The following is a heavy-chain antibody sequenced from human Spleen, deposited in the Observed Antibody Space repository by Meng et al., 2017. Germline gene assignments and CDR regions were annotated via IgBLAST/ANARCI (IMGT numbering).Heavy chain of an antibody. V-gene: IGHV4-34*01. Sequence: QVQRQQWGAGLLKPSETLSLTLAVYGGSFSGYYWSWIRQPPGKGLEWIGEINHSGSTNYNPSLESRATISVDTSQNNLSLKLSSVTAADSAVYYCARGPTTMAHDFDYWGQGTLVTVSS. CDR3: ARGPTTMAHDFDY. CDR1: GGSFSGYY. D-gene: IGHD4-11*01. J-gene: IGHJ4*02. CDR2: INHSGST.